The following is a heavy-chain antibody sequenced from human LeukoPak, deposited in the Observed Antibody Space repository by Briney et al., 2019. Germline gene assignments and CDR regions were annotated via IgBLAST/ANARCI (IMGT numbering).Heavy chain of an antibody. J-gene: IGHJ4*02. Sequence: ASVKVSCKASGYTFSSYHIHWVRQAPGQGLEWMGKINPSFNPGVDVTSYAQKFQGRVTMTRDISTNTVYMELSSLTSEDTAVYYCARAWESLAAYYFDYWGQGTLVTVSS. D-gene: IGHD6-25*01. CDR1: GYTFSSYH. V-gene: IGHV1-46*01. CDR2: INPSFNPGVDVT. CDR3: ARAWESLAAYYFDY.